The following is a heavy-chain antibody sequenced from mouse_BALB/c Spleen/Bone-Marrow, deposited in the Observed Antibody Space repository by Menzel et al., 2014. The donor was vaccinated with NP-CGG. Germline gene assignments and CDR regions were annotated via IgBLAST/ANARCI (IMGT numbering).Heavy chain of an antibody. CDR3: ARPYYYGSYYAMDY. V-gene: IGHV2-9*02. Sequence: LQESGPGLVAPSQSLSITCTASGFSLSSYGVHWVRQPPGKGLEWLGVIWAGGSTNYNSALMSRLSISKDNSKSQVFLKMNSLQTDDTAMYYCARPYYYGSYYAMDYWGQGTSVTVSS. CDR2: IWAGGST. D-gene: IGHD1-1*01. J-gene: IGHJ4*01. CDR1: GFSLSSYG.